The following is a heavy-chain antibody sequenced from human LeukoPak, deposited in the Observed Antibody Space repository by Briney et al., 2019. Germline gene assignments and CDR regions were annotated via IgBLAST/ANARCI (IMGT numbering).Heavy chain of an antibody. Sequence: SVKVSCKASGDTFSSYAISWVRPAPGQGLEWMGGIIPIFGTANYAQKFQGRVTITADESTSTAYMELSSLRSEDTAVYYCARSVGMVRVNWFDPWGQGTLVTVSS. D-gene: IGHD3-10*01. CDR3: ARSVGMVRVNWFDP. V-gene: IGHV1-69*13. CDR2: IIPIFGTA. J-gene: IGHJ5*02. CDR1: GDTFSSYA.